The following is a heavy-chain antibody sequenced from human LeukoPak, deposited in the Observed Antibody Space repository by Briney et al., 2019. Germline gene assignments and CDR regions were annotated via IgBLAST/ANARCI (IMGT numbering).Heavy chain of an antibody. V-gene: IGHV3-7*01. CDR3: ARDAGYGYDRFDY. CDR1: GFIFSSYW. Sequence: PGGSLRLSCAASGFIFSSYWMAWVRQAPGKGLEWVANIKEDGGDKNYVESLKGRFTISRDNAKNSLYLQMDSLRAEDTAVYYCARDAGYGYDRFDYWGQGTQVTVSS. CDR2: IKEDGGDK. J-gene: IGHJ4*02. D-gene: IGHD5-18*01.